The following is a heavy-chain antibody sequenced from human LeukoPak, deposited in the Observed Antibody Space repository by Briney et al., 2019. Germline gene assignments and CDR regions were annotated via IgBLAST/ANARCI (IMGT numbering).Heavy chain of an antibody. CDR2: ISSSGSTI. V-gene: IGHV3-11*01. CDR3: ARAYYEDRLDWDV. D-gene: IGHD3-22*01. J-gene: IGHJ6*02. Sequence: GGSLRLSCVASGFTFSDYYMSWIRQAPGKGLEWVSYISSSGSTIYYADSVKGRFTISRDNAKNSLYLQMNSLRAEDTAVYYCARAYYEDRLDWDVWGQGTTVTVSS. CDR1: GFTFSDYY.